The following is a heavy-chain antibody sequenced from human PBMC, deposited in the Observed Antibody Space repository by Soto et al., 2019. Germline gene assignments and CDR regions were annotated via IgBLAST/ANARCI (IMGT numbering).Heavy chain of an antibody. CDR3: AKGGATNDYYYGMDV. D-gene: IGHD1-26*01. V-gene: IGHV3-23*01. J-gene: IGHJ6*02. Sequence: EAQLLESGGGLVQPGGSLRLSCAASGFTFSNYAMSWVRQAPGKGLEWVSAISGSGGSTYYADSVKGRFTISRDNSKNTLYLQMNSLRAEDTAVYYCAKGGATNDYYYGMDVWGQGTTVTVSS. CDR1: GFTFSNYA. CDR2: ISGSGGST.